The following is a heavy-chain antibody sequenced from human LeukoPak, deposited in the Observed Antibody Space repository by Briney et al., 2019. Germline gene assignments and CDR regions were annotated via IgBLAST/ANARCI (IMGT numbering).Heavy chain of an antibody. D-gene: IGHD6-19*01. CDR2: INHSGST. Sequence: PSETLSLTCTVSGGSFSGYYWSWIRQPPGKGLEWIGEINHSGSTNYNPSLKSRVTISVDTSKNQFSLKLSSVTAADTAVYYCARGGSGWYYYYYYYGMDVWGQGTTVTVSS. CDR1: GGSFSGYY. V-gene: IGHV4-34*01. J-gene: IGHJ6*02. CDR3: ARGGSGWYYYYYYYGMDV.